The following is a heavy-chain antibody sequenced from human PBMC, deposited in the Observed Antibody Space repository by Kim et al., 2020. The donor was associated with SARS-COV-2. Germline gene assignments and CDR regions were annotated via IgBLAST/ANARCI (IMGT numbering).Heavy chain of an antibody. D-gene: IGHD2-15*01. J-gene: IGHJ6*02. Sequence: ASVKVSCKASGYTFTTYDLSWVRQATEQGLEWMGYINPKTGNTAYTQRFQGRVTMTRNTSINTAYMELSSLTSEDTAVYYCARAGYCSSGTCYTWSDFWG. CDR3: ARAGYCSSGTCYTWSDF. CDR1: GYTFTTYD. V-gene: IGHV1-8*01. CDR2: INPKTGNT.